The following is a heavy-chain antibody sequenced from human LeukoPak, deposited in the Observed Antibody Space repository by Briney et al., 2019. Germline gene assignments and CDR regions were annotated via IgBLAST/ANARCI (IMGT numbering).Heavy chain of an antibody. CDR2: IYYSGYT. CDR1: GGSISSYY. CDR3: ARTTMVRGTCYMDV. Sequence: PSETLSLTCTVSGGSISSYYWSWIRQPPGKGLEWIGYIYYSGYTNYNPSLKNRVTISVDTSKNQFSLKLSSVTAADTAVYYCARTTMVRGTCYMDVWGKGTTVTISS. J-gene: IGHJ6*03. V-gene: IGHV4-59*01. D-gene: IGHD3-10*01.